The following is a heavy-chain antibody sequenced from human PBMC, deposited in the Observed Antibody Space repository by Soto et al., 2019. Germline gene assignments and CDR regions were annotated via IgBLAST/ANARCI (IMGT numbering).Heavy chain of an antibody. CDR1: GFTFGDYA. CDR3: TRARALWFGESYRYMDV. J-gene: IGHJ6*03. V-gene: IGHV3-49*03. Sequence: HPGGSLRLSCAASGFTFGDYAMSWFRQAPGKGLEWVGFIRSKAYGGTTEYAASVKGRFTISRDDSKSIAYLQMNSLKTEDTAVYYCTRARALWFGESYRYMDVWGKGTTVTVSS. CDR2: IRSKAYGGTT. D-gene: IGHD3-10*01.